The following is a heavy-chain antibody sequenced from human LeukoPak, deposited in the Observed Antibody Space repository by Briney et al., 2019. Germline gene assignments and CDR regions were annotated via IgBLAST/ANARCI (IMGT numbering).Heavy chain of an antibody. V-gene: IGHV4-39*01. CDR1: GGSISSSSYY. CDR2: IYYSGST. D-gene: IGHD2-2*02. Sequence: PSETLSLTCTVSGGSISSSSYYWGWIRQPPGKGLEWIGSIYYSGSTYYNPSLKSRVTISVDTSKNQFSLKLSSVTAADTAVYYCARRRTGCYRAGECYFDYWGQGTLVTVSS. CDR3: ARRRTGCYRAGECYFDY. J-gene: IGHJ4*02.